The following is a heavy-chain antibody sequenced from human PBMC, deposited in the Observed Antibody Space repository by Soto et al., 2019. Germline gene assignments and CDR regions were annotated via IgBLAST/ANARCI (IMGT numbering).Heavy chain of an antibody. CDR2: IWYDGSNK. J-gene: IGHJ4*02. D-gene: IGHD3-16*01. V-gene: IGHV3-33*01. CDR1: GFTFSSYG. CDR3: ARAISFVGADEYYFDY. Sequence: GGSLRLSCAASGFTFSSYGMHWVRQAPGKGLEWVAVIWYDGSNKYYADSVKGRFTISRDNSKNTLYLQMNSLRAEDTAVYYCARAISFVGADEYYFDYWGQGTLVTVSS.